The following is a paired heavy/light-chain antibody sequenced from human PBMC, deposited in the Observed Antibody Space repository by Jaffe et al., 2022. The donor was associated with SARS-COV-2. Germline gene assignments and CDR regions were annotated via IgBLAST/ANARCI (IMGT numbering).Heavy chain of an antibody. CDR1: GYRFTPYW. J-gene: IGHJ4*02. V-gene: IGHV5-51*01. CDR3: ARHLGDGHYPRFDY. D-gene: IGHD2-21*01. CDR2: IYPSDSDT. Sequence: EVQLVQSGAEVKKPGESLKISCKTSGYRFTPYWIGWVRQMPGKGLEWIGMIYPSDSDTRYSPSFQGQVTISADKSISTAYLHWSSLKASDTAMYYCARHLGDGHYPRFDYWGQGTLVTVSS.
Light chain of an antibody. J-gene: IGLJ3*02. CDR1: SGSIASNY. V-gene: IGLV6-57*02. CDR2: EDN. Sequence: KFTLTQPHSVSESPGKTVTISCTGSSGSIASNYVQWYQQRPGSAPTTVIYEDNQRPSGIPDRFSGSIDSSSNSASLTISGLMTEDEADYYCQSSDSGNPWVFGGGTKLTVL. CDR3: QSSDSGNPWV.